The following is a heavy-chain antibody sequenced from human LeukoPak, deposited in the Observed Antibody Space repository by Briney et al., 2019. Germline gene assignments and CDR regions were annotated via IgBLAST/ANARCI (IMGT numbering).Heavy chain of an antibody. D-gene: IGHD1-1*01. CDR3: ARDHTTLNYYYYYMDV. V-gene: IGHV7-4-1*02. CDR1: GYTFTSYA. CDR2: INTNTGNP. Sequence: ASVKVSCKASGYTFTSYAMNWVRQAPGQGLEWMGWINTNTGNPTYAQGFTGRFVFSLDTSVSTAYLQISSLKAEDTAVYYCARDHTTLNYYYYYMDVWGKGTTVTVSS. J-gene: IGHJ6*03.